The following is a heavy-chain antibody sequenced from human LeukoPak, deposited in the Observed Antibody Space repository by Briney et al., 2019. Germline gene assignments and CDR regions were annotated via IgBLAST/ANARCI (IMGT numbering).Heavy chain of an antibody. D-gene: IGHD3-22*01. Sequence: PGGSLRLSCAASGFTFSSYSMNWVRQAPGKGLEWVSSISSSSSYIYYTDSVKGRFTISRDNAKNSLYLQMNSLRAEDTALYYCARASPYYYDSSGYPTGNDFWGQRTLVTVSS. CDR1: GFTFSSYS. CDR2: ISSSSSYI. J-gene: IGHJ4*02. CDR3: ARASPYYYDSSGYPTGNDF. V-gene: IGHV3-21*04.